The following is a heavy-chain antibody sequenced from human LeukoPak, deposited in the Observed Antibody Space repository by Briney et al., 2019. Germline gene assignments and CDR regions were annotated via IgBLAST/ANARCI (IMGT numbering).Heavy chain of an antibody. CDR3: ARHAHYDFWSASSSSYHYYGMDV. D-gene: IGHD3-3*01. J-gene: IGHJ6*02. Sequence: SETLSLTCTVSGGSISSYYWSWIRQPPGKGLEWIGYIYYSGSTNYNPSLKSRVTISVDTSKNQFSLKLSSVTAADTAVYYCARHAHYDFWSASSSSYHYYGMDVWGQGTTVTVSS. CDR2: IYYSGST. V-gene: IGHV4-59*08. CDR1: GGSISSYY.